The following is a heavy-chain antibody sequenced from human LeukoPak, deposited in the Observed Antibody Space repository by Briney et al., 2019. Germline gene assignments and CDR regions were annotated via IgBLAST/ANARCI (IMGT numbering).Heavy chain of an antibody. J-gene: IGHJ6*03. Sequence: PGGSLRLSCEASGFIFSTYWMSWVRQAPGKGLEWVANMNQDGSEKYFVDSVKGRFTVSRDNAKNSLYLQMNSLRPEDRAVYYCARDIPTSNGDFTDYYHHYYMDVWGKGTTVTVSS. CDR1: GFIFSTYW. CDR3: ARDIPTSNGDFTDYYHHYYMDV. CDR2: MNQDGSEK. D-gene: IGHD4-17*01. V-gene: IGHV3-7*01.